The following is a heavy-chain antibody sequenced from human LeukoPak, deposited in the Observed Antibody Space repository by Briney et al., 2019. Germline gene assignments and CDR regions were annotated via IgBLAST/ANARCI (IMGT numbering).Heavy chain of an antibody. J-gene: IGHJ4*02. V-gene: IGHV1-18*01. CDR3: ARAPMVGPTRVDF. CDR2: ISANNGHT. Sequence: ASVKVSCKASGYTFINYGFSWVREAPGQGLEWMGWISANNGHTNYAQKFQGRVTMTTDTSTSTAYMELRSLRSDDTAMYYCARAPMVGPTRVDFWGQGTLVTVSS. CDR1: GYTFINYG. D-gene: IGHD1-26*01.